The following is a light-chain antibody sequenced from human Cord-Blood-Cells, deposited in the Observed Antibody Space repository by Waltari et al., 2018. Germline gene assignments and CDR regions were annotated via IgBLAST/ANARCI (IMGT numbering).Light chain of an antibody. CDR2: DVS. CDR3: RSYTSSSTLV. CDR1: SRDVGGYNY. V-gene: IGLV2-14*01. J-gene: IGLJ3*02. Sequence: QSALTQPASVSGSPGQSITISCTGTSRDVGGYNYVSWYQQHPVKAPKLMIYDVSKRPSGVSNRFSGSKSGNTASLTISGLQAEDEADYYCRSYTSSSTLVFGGGTKLTVL.